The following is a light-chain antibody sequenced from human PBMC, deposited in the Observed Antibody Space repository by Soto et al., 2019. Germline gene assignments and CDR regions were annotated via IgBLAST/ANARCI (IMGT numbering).Light chain of an antibody. V-gene: IGLV2-14*01. J-gene: IGLJ1*01. CDR2: DVS. CDR1: SSDVGGYNY. Sequence: QSALTQPASVSGSPGQSITISCTGTSSDVGGYNYVSWHQQHPGKAPKLVIYDVSNRPSGISNRFSGSKSGSTASLTISGLQTEDEADYYCNSYTSSGTHVFGTGTKLTVL. CDR3: NSYTSSGTHV.